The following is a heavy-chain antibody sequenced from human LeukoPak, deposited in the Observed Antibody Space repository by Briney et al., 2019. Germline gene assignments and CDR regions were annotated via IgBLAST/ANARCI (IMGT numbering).Heavy chain of an antibody. CDR3: AKDVVDLPDY. V-gene: IGHV3-30*02. CDR2: IRYDGSNK. J-gene: IGHJ4*02. Sequence: GGSLRLSCAASGFTVSSNYMSWVRQAPGKGLEWVAFIRYDGSNKYYADSVKGRFTISRDNSKNTLYLQMNSLRAEDTAVYYCAKDVVDLPDYWGQGTLVTVSS. CDR1: GFTVSSNY. D-gene: IGHD3-3*01.